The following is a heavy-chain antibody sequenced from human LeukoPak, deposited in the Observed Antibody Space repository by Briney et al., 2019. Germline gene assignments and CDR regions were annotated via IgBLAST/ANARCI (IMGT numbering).Heavy chain of an antibody. CDR3: ARGGDSSSWFTSPDY. V-gene: IGHV1-2*02. Sequence: GASVKVSCKASGNTFTGYYMHWVRQAPGQGLEWMGWINPNSGGTNYAQKFQGRVTMTRDTSINTSYMDLSRLRSDDTAVYYCARGGDSSSWFTSPDYWGQGTLVTVSS. J-gene: IGHJ4*02. D-gene: IGHD6-13*01. CDR1: GNTFTGYY. CDR2: INPNSGGT.